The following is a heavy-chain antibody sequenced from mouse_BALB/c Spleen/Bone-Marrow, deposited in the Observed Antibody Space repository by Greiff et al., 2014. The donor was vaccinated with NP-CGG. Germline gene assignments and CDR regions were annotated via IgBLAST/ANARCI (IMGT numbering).Heavy chain of an antibody. Sequence: QVHVKQSGAELVKPGTSVKLPCKASGYTFTTYYMYWVKQRPGQGLEWIGEINPNNGGTNFKEKFKSKATLTVDKSSSTAYMQLSSLTSEDSAVYYCTRGRTWDFDYWGQGTTLTVSS. CDR2: INPNNGGT. J-gene: IGHJ2*01. CDR1: GYTFTTYY. CDR3: TRGRTWDFDY. V-gene: IGHV1S81*02. D-gene: IGHD4-1*01.